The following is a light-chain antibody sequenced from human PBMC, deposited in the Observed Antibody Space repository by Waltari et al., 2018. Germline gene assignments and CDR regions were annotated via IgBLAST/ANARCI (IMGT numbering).Light chain of an antibody. Sequence: QSVLTQPPSASGTPGQRVTISCSGSSSNIGSNTVNWYQQLPGTAPKLLIFRNNSRPSGVPDRFSGSKSGSSASLAISGLQSEDEADYFCAAWDDSLNGVVFGGGTKLAVL. CDR2: RNN. J-gene: IGLJ2*01. V-gene: IGLV1-44*01. CDR1: SSNIGSNT. CDR3: AAWDDSLNGVV.